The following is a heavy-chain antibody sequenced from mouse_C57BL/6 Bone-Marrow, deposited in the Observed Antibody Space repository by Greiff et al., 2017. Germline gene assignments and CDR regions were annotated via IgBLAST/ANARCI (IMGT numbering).Heavy chain of an antibody. J-gene: IGHJ2*01. CDR3: TREGNCDYLDY. Sequence: EVQLQQSGTVLARPGASVKMSCKTSGYTFTSYWMHWVNQRPGQGLEWIGAIYTGNSDTSYTQKFKGKAKLTAVKSASTAYMELSSRKNEDSAVYFCTREGNCDYLDYWGQGTTRTVSS. CDR2: IYTGNSDT. CDR1: GYTFTSYW. D-gene: IGHD4-1*01. V-gene: IGHV1-5*01.